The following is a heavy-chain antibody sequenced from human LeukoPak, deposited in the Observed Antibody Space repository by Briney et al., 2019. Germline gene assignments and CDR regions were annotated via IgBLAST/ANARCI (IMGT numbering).Heavy chain of an antibody. CDR1: GFTFSTYG. CDR2: ISYDGSK. CDR3: ARVSLYHYFHYMDV. J-gene: IGHJ6*03. V-gene: IGHV3-30*04. Sequence: GGSLRLSCAASGFTFSTYGIHWVRQPPGKGLEWVALISYDGSKYYADSVKGRFTISRDNSKSTLYLQMNSLRAEDTAVYYCARVSLYHYFHYMDVWGKGTTVIISS. D-gene: IGHD3-10*01.